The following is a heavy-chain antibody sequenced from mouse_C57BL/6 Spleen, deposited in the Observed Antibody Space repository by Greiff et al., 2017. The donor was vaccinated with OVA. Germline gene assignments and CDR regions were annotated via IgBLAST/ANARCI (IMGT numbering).Heavy chain of an antibody. D-gene: IGHD1-1*01. Sequence: QVQLQQSGAELVMPGASVKLSCKASGYTFTSYWMHWVKQRPGQGLEWIGEIDPSDSYTNYNQKFKGKSTLTVDKSSSTAYMQLSSLTSEDSAVYYCARRGYYGSSYYWYFDVWGTGTTVTVSS. CDR1: GYTFTSYW. J-gene: IGHJ1*03. CDR3: ARRGYYGSSYYWYFDV. V-gene: IGHV1-69*01. CDR2: IDPSDSYT.